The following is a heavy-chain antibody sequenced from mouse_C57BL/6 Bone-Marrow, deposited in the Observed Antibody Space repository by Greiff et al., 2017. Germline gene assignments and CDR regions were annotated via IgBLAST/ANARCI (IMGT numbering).Heavy chain of an antibody. J-gene: IGHJ2*01. CDR2: IYPRSGNT. Sequence: VQLQESGAELARPGASVKLSCKASGYTFTSYGISWVKQRTGQGLEWIGEIYPRSGNTYYNEKFKGKATLTAGKSSSTAYMELRSLTSEDSAVYFCAREPIYYDYYYFDYWGQGTTLTVSS. CDR1: GYTFTSYG. D-gene: IGHD2-4*01. V-gene: IGHV1-81*01. CDR3: AREPIYYDYYYFDY.